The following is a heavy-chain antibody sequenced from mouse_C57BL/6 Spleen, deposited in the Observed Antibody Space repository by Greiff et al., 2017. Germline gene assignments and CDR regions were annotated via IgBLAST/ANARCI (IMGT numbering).Heavy chain of an antibody. J-gene: IGHJ2*01. V-gene: IGHV14-4*01. CDR3: TTSSGSSYFDY. CDR2: IDPENGDT. CDR1: GFNIKDAY. D-gene: IGHD1-1*01. Sequence: VQLQQSGAELVRPGASVKLSCTASGFNIKDAYMHWVKQRPEQGLEWIGWIDPENGDTEYASKFQGKATITADTSSNTAYLQLSSLTSEDTAVYYCTTSSGSSYFDYWGQGTTLTVSS.